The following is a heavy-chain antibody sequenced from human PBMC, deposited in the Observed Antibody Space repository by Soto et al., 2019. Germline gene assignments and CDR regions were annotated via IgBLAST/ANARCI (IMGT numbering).Heavy chain of an antibody. CDR2: INSDGSST. CDR3: ARVGDSGLKY. V-gene: IGHV3-74*03. CDR1: GFTFSSYW. D-gene: IGHD5-12*01. Sequence: PEGALRRYCAASGFTFSSYWMHWVRQAPGKGLVWVSLINSDGSSTTYADSVKGRFTISRDNAKNTLYLQMNSLRAEDTAVYYCARVGDSGLKYWGQGTLVTVTS. J-gene: IGHJ4*02.